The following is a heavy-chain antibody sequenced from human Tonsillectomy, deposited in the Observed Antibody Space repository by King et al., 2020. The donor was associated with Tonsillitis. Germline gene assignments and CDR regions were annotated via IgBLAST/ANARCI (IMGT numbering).Heavy chain of an antibody. J-gene: IGHJ2*01. CDR1: GGSLSSTNYY. D-gene: IGHD2-15*01. V-gene: IGHV4-39*07. Sequence: QLQESGPGLVKPSETLSLTCTVSGGSLSSTNYYWGWIRQPPGKGLQWIASIFYTGRAYHNPSLKSRDTISVDTSKNQFSLKLSSVTAADTAVYYCARVSGNIVGDLSDDWYFDLWGRGTLVTVSS. CDR2: IFYTGRA. CDR3: ARVSGNIVGDLSDDWYFDL.